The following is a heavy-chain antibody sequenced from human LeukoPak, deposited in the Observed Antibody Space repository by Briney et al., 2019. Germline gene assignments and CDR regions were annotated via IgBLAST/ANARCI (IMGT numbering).Heavy chain of an antibody. Sequence: GRSLRLSCAASGFTFSSYGMHWVRQAPGKGLEWVAVIWYGGSNKYYADSVKGRFTISRDNSKNTLYLQMNSLRAEDTAVYYCAKFGSSISWGQGTLVTVSS. D-gene: IGHD6-13*01. CDR2: IWYGGSNK. CDR3: AKFGSSIS. J-gene: IGHJ5*02. CDR1: GFTFSSYG. V-gene: IGHV3-33*08.